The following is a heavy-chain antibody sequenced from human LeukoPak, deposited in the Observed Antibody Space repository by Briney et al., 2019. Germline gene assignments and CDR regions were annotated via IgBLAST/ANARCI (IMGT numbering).Heavy chain of an antibody. J-gene: IGHJ4*02. CDR3: ARGYYFDSSCYQVGYDY. D-gene: IGHD3-22*01. Sequence: PSETLSLTCTVSGGSISSGGYYWSWVRQHPGKGLEWLGYIYYSGSTYYNPSLKSRVTISVDTSKNQFSLKLSSVTATDTAVYYWARGYYFDSSCYQVGYDYWGQGTLVTVSS. CDR2: IYYSGST. V-gene: IGHV4-31*03. CDR1: GGSISSGGYY.